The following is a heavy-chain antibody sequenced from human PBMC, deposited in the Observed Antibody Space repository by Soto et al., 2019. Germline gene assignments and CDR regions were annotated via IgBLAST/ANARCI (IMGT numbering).Heavy chain of an antibody. Sequence: QLGGALRLSCAASGFTFSSYGMHWVRQAPGKGLEWVAVISYDGSNKYYADSVKGRFTISRDNSKNTLYLQMNSLRAEDTAVYYCAKAPAFRSSSWYWFDPWGQGTLVTVSS. J-gene: IGHJ5*02. CDR1: GFTFSSYG. CDR2: ISYDGSNK. CDR3: AKAPAFRSSSWYWFDP. D-gene: IGHD6-13*01. V-gene: IGHV3-30*18.